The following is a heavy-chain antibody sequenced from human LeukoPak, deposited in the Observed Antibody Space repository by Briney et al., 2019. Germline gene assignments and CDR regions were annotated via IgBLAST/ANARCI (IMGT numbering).Heavy chain of an antibody. CDR3: ARAPYIFDRSGYDGIGFYFDF. D-gene: IGHD3-22*01. V-gene: IGHV3-53*01. CDR1: GFNFGTNY. J-gene: IGHJ4*02. CDR2: IYSGGST. Sequence: PGGSLRLSCAATGFNFGTNYMNWVRQAPGMGLEWVSIIYSGGSTYYADSVRGRFTISRDNSKNTLYLQMNSLRAGDTAVYYCARAPYIFDRSGYDGIGFYFDFWGQGTLVTVSS.